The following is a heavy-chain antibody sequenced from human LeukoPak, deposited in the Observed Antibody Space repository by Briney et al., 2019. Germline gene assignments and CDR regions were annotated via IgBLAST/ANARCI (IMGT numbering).Heavy chain of an antibody. J-gene: IGHJ6*03. Sequence: GASVKVSCKASGYTFTSYDINWVRQATGQGLEWMGWMNPNSGNTGYAQKVQGRVTMTRDMSTSTVYMELSSLRSEDTAVYYCARVAAEVVGVPGAIGFGWLRGEYYYMDVWGKGTTVTVSS. D-gene: IGHD2-2*02. CDR2: MNPNSGNT. CDR1: GYTFTSYD. V-gene: IGHV1-8*01. CDR3: ARVAAEVVGVPGAIGFGWLRGEYYYMDV.